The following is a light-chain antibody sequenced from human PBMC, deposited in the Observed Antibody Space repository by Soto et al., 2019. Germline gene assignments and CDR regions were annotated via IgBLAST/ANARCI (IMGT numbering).Light chain of an antibody. CDR2: DAS. CDR3: QQSGSPSGWT. J-gene: IGKJ1*01. CDR1: QSVSSY. Sequence: VLKQSTDTLSLSPGERATLSCRASQSVSSYLAWYQQKPGQAPRLLIYDASNRATGIPDRFSGSGSGTDFTLTISRLEPEDFAVYYCQQSGSPSGWTFARRTKV. V-gene: IGKV3-11*01.